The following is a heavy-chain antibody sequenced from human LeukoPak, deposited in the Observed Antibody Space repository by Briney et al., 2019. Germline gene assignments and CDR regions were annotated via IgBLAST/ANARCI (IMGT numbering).Heavy chain of an antibody. CDR2: ITPDGSDK. CDR3: ARDRRATDCSGGSCYLPFDY. Sequence: GGSLRLSCAVSGFTFRSYWMGWVRQTPGKGLEWVANITPDGSDKYYVVSVKGRFTISRDNAKNSLYLQMNSLRAEDTAVYYCARDRRATDCSGGSCYLPFDYWGQGTLVTVSS. V-gene: IGHV3-7*01. J-gene: IGHJ4*02. D-gene: IGHD2-15*01. CDR1: GFTFRSYW.